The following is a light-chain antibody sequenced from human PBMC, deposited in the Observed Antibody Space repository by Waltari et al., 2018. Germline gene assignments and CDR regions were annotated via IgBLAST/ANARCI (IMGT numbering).Light chain of an antibody. Sequence: IVLTQSPGTLSLSPGERATLSCRASQSVSTYLAWYQQKPGQAPRLLIYGAYSRDAGIPGRFSGSGYGTVFSLPISRLEPEDFAVYYCQHHVRLPTTFGQGTRVEIK. CDR3: QHHVRLPTT. CDR2: GAY. V-gene: IGKV3-20*01. CDR1: QSVSTY. J-gene: IGKJ1*01.